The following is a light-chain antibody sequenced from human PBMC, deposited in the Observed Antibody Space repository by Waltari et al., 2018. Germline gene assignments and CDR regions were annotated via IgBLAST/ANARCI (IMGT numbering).Light chain of an antibody. CDR2: GSS. CDR1: GSQIRAGHD. J-gene: IGLJ3*02. Sequence: QSVLTQPPSVSGAPGQRVTISRTGSGSQIRAGHDFHWYQQLPRAAPKLLIYGSSTRPLGVPDRFFGSTSGTSASLAITGLQAEDEADYYCQSYDTSLSVVFGGGTKLTVL. V-gene: IGLV1-40*01. CDR3: QSYDTSLSVV.